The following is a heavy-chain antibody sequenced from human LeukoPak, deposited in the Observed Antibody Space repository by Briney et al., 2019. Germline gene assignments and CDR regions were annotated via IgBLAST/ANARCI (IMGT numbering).Heavy chain of an antibody. Sequence: GGSLRLSCAASGFTFSSYWMSWVRQAPGKGLEWVANIKQDGSEKYYVDSVKGRFTISRDNAKNSLYLQMNSLIAEDTAVYYCAREGSGYYDFWRDYYTSYYFDYWGQGTLVTVSS. J-gene: IGHJ4*02. CDR3: AREGSGYYDFWRDYYTSYYFDY. D-gene: IGHD3-3*01. CDR1: GFTFSSYW. V-gene: IGHV3-7*01. CDR2: IKQDGSEK.